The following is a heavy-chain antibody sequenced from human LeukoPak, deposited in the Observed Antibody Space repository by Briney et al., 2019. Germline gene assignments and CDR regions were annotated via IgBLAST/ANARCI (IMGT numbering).Heavy chain of an antibody. Sequence: GASVKVSCKASGYTFTSYGISWVRQAPGQGFEWMGWISAYNGNTNYAQKLQGRVTMTTDTSTSTAYMELRSLRSDDTAVYYCARIYGDYEEDPFDYWGQGTLVTVSS. J-gene: IGHJ4*02. D-gene: IGHD4-17*01. CDR2: ISAYNGNT. CDR1: GYTFTSYG. V-gene: IGHV1-18*01. CDR3: ARIYGDYEEDPFDY.